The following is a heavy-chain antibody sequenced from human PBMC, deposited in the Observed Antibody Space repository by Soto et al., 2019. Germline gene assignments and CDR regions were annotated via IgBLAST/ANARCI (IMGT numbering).Heavy chain of an antibody. CDR3: ASTLGLADFDY. CDR2: INSDGSNT. Sequence: EVQLVESGGGLVQPGGSLRLSCAASGFTFSSYWMHWVRQAPGKGLVWVSRINSDGSNTSYADSVKGRFTISRDNAKNTLYLQMNSLRAEDTAVYYCASTLGLADFDYWGQGTLVTVSS. J-gene: IGHJ4*02. D-gene: IGHD3-10*01. CDR1: GFTFSSYW. V-gene: IGHV3-74*01.